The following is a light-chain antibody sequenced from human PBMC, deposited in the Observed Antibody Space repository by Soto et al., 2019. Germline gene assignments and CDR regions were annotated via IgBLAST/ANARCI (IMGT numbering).Light chain of an antibody. CDR1: SSVVGGYNY. CDR3: CSYTSSSTYV. J-gene: IGLJ1*01. Sequence: QSVLTQPASVSGSPGQSITISCTGTSSVVGGYNYVSWYQQHPGKAPKLMLYDVSNRPSGVSDRFSGSKSGNTASLTISGLQAEDEGDYYCCSYTSSSTYVFGTGTKVTVL. CDR2: DVS. V-gene: IGLV2-14*03.